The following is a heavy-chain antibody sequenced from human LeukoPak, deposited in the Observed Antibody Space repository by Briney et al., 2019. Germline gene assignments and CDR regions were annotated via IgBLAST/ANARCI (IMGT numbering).Heavy chain of an antibody. V-gene: IGHV3-23*01. Sequence: QPGGSLRLSCAASGFTFSSYAMSWVRQAPGKGLEWVSAISGSGGSTYSADSVKGRFIISRDNSKNTLYLQMNSLRAEDTAIYYCAKVPGSSPPYYYGMDVWGQGTTVTVSS. J-gene: IGHJ6*02. CDR2: ISGSGGST. D-gene: IGHD2-15*01. CDR3: AKVPGSSPPYYYGMDV. CDR1: GFTFSSYA.